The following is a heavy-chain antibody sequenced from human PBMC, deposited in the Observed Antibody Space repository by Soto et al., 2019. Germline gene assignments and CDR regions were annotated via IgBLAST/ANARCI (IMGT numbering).Heavy chain of an antibody. V-gene: IGHV3-30*03. Sequence: QVQLVESGGGVVQPGRSLRLSCAASGVTLSNFGMHWVRQAPGKGLEWVAVISRDGSTMLYADSVKGRFTISRDSSRNTLYMQMNSLRAEDTPVYHCVGEVASGYWGQGTLVTVSS. CDR1: GVTLSNFG. CDR3: VGEVASGY. D-gene: IGHD2-21*01. CDR2: ISRDGSTM. J-gene: IGHJ4*02.